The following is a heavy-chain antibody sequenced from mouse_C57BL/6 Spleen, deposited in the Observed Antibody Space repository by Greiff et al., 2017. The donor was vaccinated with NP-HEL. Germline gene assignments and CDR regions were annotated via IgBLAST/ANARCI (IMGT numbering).Heavy chain of an antibody. CDR2: INPNNGGT. CDR3: AREEADSSVNFLFDY. V-gene: IGHV1-18*01. J-gene: IGHJ2*01. CDR1: GYTFTDYN. D-gene: IGHD3-2*02. Sequence: VQLQQSGPELVKPGASVKIPCKASGYTFTDYNMDWVKQSHGKSLEWIGDINPNNGGTIYNQKFKGKATLTVDKSSSTAYMELRSLTSEDTAVYYCAREEADSSVNFLFDYWGQGTTLTVSS.